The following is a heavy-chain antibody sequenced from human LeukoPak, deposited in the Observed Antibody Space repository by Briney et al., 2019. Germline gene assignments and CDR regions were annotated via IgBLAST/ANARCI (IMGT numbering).Heavy chain of an antibody. V-gene: IGHV1-2*02. CDR3: ARANFLYCSSTTCLFDY. CDR1: GYTFTDYY. J-gene: IGHJ4*02. D-gene: IGHD2-2*01. Sequence: ASVKVSCKASGYTFTDYYMHWVRQAPEQGFEWMGWINPNSGDTNYAQKFQGRVTMTRDTSISTAHMELSRLRSDDTAVYYCARANFLYCSSTTCLFDYWGQGTLVIVSS. CDR2: INPNSGDT.